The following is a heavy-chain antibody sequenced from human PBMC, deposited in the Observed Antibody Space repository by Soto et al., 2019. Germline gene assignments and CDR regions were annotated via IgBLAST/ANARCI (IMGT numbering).Heavy chain of an antibody. CDR2: IIPIFGTT. CDR3: EREFPAVPGTFREDACDI. Sequence: QVQLVQSGAEVKKPGSSVKVSCKASGGTFSNYAFSWVRQSPGQGLDWMGTIIPIFGTTNFAQKFQGSVTTTAAEATTTVYMELSSLRSDDTAVYYCEREFPAVPGTFREDACDIWGQGTTVTVSS. CDR1: GGTFSNYA. D-gene: IGHD2-2*01. J-gene: IGHJ3*02. V-gene: IGHV1-69*15.